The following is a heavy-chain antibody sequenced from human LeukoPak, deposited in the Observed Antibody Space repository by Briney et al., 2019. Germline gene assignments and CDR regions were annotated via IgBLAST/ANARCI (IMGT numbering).Heavy chain of an antibody. V-gene: IGHV3-48*01. CDR3: ARDGAGYDYVWGSYEGDAFDI. J-gene: IGHJ3*02. D-gene: IGHD3-16*01. CDR1: GFTFSSYS. CDR2: ISSSSSTI. Sequence: GGSLRLSCAASGFTFSSYSMNWVRQAPGKGLEWVSYISSSSSTIYYADSVKGRFTISGDNAKNSLYLQMNSLRAEDTAVYYCARDGAGYDYVWGSYEGDAFDIWGQGTMVTVSS.